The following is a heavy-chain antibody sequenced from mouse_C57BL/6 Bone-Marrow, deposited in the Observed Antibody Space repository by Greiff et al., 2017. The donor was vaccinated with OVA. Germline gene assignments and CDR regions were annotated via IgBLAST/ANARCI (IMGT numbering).Heavy chain of an antibody. CDR2: ITHSGET. V-gene: IGHV12-3*01. CDR3: AGDPYDYDPSFAY. J-gene: IGHJ3*01. CDR1: GFPITSGYY. Sequence: QVQLQQSGPGLVKPSQSLFLTCSITGFPITSGYYWIWIRQSPGKPLEWMGYITHSGETFYNPSLQSPISITRETSKNQFFLQLNSVTTEDTAMXYCAGDPYDYDPSFAYWGQGTLVTVSA. D-gene: IGHD2-4*01.